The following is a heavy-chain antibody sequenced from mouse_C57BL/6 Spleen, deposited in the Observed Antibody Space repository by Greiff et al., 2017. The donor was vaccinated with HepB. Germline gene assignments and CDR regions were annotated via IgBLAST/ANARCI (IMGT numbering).Heavy chain of an antibody. J-gene: IGHJ4*01. V-gene: IGHV1-64*01. CDR1: GYTFTSYW. CDR2: IHPNSGST. Sequence: VQLQQSGAELVKPGASVKLSCKASGYTFTSYWMHWVKQRPGQGLEWIGMIHPNSGSTNYNEKFKSKATLTVDKSSSTAYMQLSSLTSEDSAVYYCARPDYYGSSSYAMDYWGQGTSVTVSS. CDR3: ARPDYYGSSSYAMDY. D-gene: IGHD1-1*01.